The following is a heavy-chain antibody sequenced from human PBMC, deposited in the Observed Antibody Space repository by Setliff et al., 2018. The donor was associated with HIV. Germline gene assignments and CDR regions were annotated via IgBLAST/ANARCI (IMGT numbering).Heavy chain of an antibody. CDR1: GGSISRYY. Sequence: PSETLSLTCSVSGGSISRYYWSWIRQPPGKGLEWIGYIYYSGSTNYNPSLKSRVTISIDTSTNQFSLKLSSVTAADTAVYYCARLFIPNYFDPWGQGTLVTVSS. CDR3: ARLFIPNYFDP. CDR2: IYYSGST. V-gene: IGHV4-59*08. J-gene: IGHJ5*02. D-gene: IGHD2-21*01.